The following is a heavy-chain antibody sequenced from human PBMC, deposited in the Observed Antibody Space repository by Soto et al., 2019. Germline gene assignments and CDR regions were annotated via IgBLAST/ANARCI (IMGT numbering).Heavy chain of an antibody. CDR2: IYSGGST. CDR3: AKGGSRGIGGMDV. Sequence: PGGSLRLSCAASGFTVSSNYMSWVRQAPGKGLEWVSVIYSGGSTYYADSVKGRFTISRDNSKNTLYLQVNSLRAEDTAVYYCAKGGSRGIGGMDVWGQGTTVTVSS. V-gene: IGHV3-66*02. D-gene: IGHD1-26*01. J-gene: IGHJ6*02. CDR1: GFTVSSNY.